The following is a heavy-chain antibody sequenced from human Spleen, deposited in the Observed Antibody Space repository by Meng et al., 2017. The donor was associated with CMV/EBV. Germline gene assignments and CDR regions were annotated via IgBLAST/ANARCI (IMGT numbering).Heavy chain of an antibody. CDR3: ARGDWNGRFDP. Sequence: CTVSGGSISSGGYYWSWIRQHPGKGLEWIGYIYYSGSTYYNPSLKSRVTISVDTSKNQFSLKLSSVTAADTAVYYCARGDWNGRFDPWGQGTLVTVSS. V-gene: IGHV4-31*03. J-gene: IGHJ5*02. D-gene: IGHD1-1*01. CDR1: GGSISSGGYY. CDR2: IYYSGST.